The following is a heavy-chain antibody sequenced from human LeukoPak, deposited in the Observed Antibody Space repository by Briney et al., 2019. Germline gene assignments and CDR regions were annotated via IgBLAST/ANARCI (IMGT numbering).Heavy chain of an antibody. Sequence: SQTLSLTCAISGDTVSSNSATWNWIRQSPSRGLEWLGRTYYRSKWYKYYAVSVKGRITINPDTSKNQFSLQLNSVTPADTAVYYCARGPSYFQHWGQGTLVTVSS. CDR1: GDTVSSNSAT. J-gene: IGHJ1*01. V-gene: IGHV6-1*01. CDR2: TYYRSKWYK. CDR3: ARGPSYFQH.